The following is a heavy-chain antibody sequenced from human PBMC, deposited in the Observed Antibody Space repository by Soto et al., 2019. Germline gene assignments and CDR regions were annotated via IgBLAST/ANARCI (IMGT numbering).Heavy chain of an antibody. D-gene: IGHD4-17*01. J-gene: IGHJ4*02. CDR1: GFTFSSYG. CDR2: IWYDGSNK. CDR3: ASGKDYAEGGY. Sequence: QVQLVESGGGVVQPGRSLRLSCAASGFTFSSYGMHWVRQAPGKGLEWVAVIWYDGSNKYYADSVKGRFTISRDNSKNTLYLQMNSLRAEDTAVYYCASGKDYAEGGYWGQGTLVTVSS. V-gene: IGHV3-33*01.